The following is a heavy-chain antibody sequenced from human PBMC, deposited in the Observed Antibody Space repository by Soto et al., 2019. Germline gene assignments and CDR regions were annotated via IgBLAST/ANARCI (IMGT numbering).Heavy chain of an antibody. CDR1: GFTFRSYS. V-gene: IGHV3-48*02. CDR3: ASPTGRGGIRSHYYGMDV. D-gene: IGHD3-16*01. Sequence: GGSLRLSCAASGFTFRSYSMNWVRQAPGKGLEWVSYISSSSSTIYYADSVKGRFTISRDNAKNSLYLQMNSLRDEDTAVYYCASPTGRGGIRSHYYGMDVWGQGTTVTVSS. CDR2: ISSSSSTI. J-gene: IGHJ6*02.